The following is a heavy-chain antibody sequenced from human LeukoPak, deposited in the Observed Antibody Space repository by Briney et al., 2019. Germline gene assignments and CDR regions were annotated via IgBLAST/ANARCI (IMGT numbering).Heavy chain of an antibody. J-gene: IGHJ6*02. CDR3: ARERGSSWTRPTYYYYGMDV. CDR1: GYTLTELS. V-gene: IGHV1-24*01. D-gene: IGHD6-13*01. CDR2: FDPEDGET. Sequence: GASVKVSCKVSGYTLTELSMHWVRQAPGKGLEWMGGFDPEDGETIYAQKFQGRVTMTEDTSTDTAYMELSSLRSEDTAVYYCARERGSSWTRPTYYYYGMDVWGQGTTVTVSS.